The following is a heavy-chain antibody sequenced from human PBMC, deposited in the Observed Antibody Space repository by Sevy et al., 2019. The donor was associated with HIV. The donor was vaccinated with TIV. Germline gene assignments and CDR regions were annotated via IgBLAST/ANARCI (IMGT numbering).Heavy chain of an antibody. CDR1: GFTLSSYV. J-gene: IGHJ4*02. V-gene: IGHV3-23*01. CDR2: ISHTSESS. D-gene: IGHD3-3*01. Sequence: GGSLRLSCAASGFTLSSYVMSWVRHSPGKGLEWVSTISHTSESSNYADSVNGRFTISRDNSKNTLYLQMNSLRVEDTAVYYCAGRRVGDFWSGSVRGPWAGGPLFDYWGQGTLVTVSS. CDR3: AGRRVGDFWSGSVRGPWAGGPLFDY.